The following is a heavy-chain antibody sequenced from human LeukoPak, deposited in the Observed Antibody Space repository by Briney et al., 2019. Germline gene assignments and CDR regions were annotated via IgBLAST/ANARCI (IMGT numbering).Heavy chain of an antibody. D-gene: IGHD6-6*01. J-gene: IGHJ6*04. CDR1: GFTFSSDS. Sequence: PGGSLRLSCAASGFTFSSDSMNWVRQAPGKGLEWVSYISGSSSYTYYAKSVKGRFTISRDNAKNSLYLQMNSLRGEDTAVYYCARDDAATARASGMDVWGEGTTVTVSS. CDR2: ISGSSSYT. CDR3: ARDDAATARASGMDV. V-gene: IGHV3-21*01.